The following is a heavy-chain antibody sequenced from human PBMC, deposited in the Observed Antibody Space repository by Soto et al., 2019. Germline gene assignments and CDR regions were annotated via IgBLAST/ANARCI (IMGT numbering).Heavy chain of an antibody. CDR3: ARDIRGAN. Sequence: GGSLRLSCAASGFTLSDHYMTWVRQVPGKGLEWVSYISASSTTIYYADSVKGRFTISRDNAKNSLFLQMNSLRAEDTAVYYCARDIRGANWGQGTLVTVSS. J-gene: IGHJ4*02. CDR2: ISASSTTI. CDR1: GFTLSDHY. V-gene: IGHV3-11*01.